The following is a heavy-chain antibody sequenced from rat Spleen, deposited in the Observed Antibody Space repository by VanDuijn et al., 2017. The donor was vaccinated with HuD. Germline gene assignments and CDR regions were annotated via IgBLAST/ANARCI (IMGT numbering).Heavy chain of an antibody. Sequence: EVQLVESGGGLVQPGRSLKLSCAASGFTYSNYVMAWVRQAPTKGLEWVASISTGGGNTYYLDSVKGRFTISRDNAKSSLYLQMDSLRSADTATYYCARHRGAYWGQGTLVTVSS. CDR2: ISTGGGNT. CDR3: ARHRGAY. J-gene: IGHJ3*01. CDR1: GFTYSNYV. V-gene: IGHV5-25*01.